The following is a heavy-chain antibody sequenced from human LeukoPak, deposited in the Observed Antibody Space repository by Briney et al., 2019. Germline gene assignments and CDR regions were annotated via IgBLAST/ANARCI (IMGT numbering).Heavy chain of an antibody. D-gene: IGHD2-2*01. CDR1: GFTFSSYA. Sequence: GGSLRLSCAASGFTFSSYAMHWVRQAPGKGLEYVSGISSNGGSTYYANSVRGRFTISRDNSKNTLYLQMGSLRAEVVAVYYCARTSSTSTTYYHYGMDVWGQGTTVTVSS. CDR3: ARTSSTSTTYYHYGMDV. J-gene: IGHJ6*02. V-gene: IGHV3-64*01. CDR2: ISSNGGST.